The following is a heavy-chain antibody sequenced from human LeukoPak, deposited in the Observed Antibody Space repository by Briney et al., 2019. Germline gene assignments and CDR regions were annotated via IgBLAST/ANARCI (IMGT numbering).Heavy chain of an antibody. J-gene: IGHJ4*02. Sequence: ASVKVSCKASGYTFTSYGISWVRQAPGQGLERMGWISAYNGNTNYAQKLQGRVTMTTDTSTSTAYMELRSLRSDDTAVYYCARGPRIKRFLEWLLHLETYFDYWGQGTLVTVSS. CDR3: ARGPRIKRFLEWLLHLETYFDY. CDR2: ISAYNGNT. D-gene: IGHD3-3*01. CDR1: GYTFTSYG. V-gene: IGHV1-18*01.